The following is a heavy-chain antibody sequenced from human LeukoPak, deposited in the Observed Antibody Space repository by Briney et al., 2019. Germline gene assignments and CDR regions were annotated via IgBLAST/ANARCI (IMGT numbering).Heavy chain of an antibody. D-gene: IGHD6-13*01. CDR3: ARESAGIGSSWYLLDY. CDR2: IYYSGST. J-gene: IGHJ4*02. Sequence: SETLSLTWSVSGGSISSSSYYWGWLRQPPGTGLEWVGRIYYSGSTYYNPSLKSRVTISVDTSKNQFSLKLSSVTAADTAVYYCARESAGIGSSWYLLDYWGQGTLVTVSS. V-gene: IGHV4-39*07. CDR1: GGSISSSSYY.